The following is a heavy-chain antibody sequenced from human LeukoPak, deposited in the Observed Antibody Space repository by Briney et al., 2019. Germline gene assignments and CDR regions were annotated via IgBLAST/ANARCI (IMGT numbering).Heavy chain of an antibody. CDR3: AKDLKPNAAAGLIHDAFDI. Sequence: GGSLRLSCAASGFTFSSYAMSWVRQAPGKGLEWVAVISYDGSNKYYADSVKGRFTISRDNSKNTLYLQMNSLRAEDTAVYYCAKDLKPNAAAGLIHDAFDIWGQGTMVTVSS. D-gene: IGHD6-13*01. V-gene: IGHV3-30*18. J-gene: IGHJ3*02. CDR2: ISYDGSNK. CDR1: GFTFSSYA.